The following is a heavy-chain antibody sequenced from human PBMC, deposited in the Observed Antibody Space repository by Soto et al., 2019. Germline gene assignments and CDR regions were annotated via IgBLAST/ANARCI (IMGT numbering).Heavy chain of an antibody. CDR1: GFTFSSYW. CDR3: ARERAYYYDSSGYYPVDY. J-gene: IGHJ4*02. V-gene: IGHV3-74*01. Sequence: GGSLRLSCAASGFTFSSYWMHWVRQAPGKGLVWVSRINSDGSSTSYAEYVKGRFTISRDNAKNTLYLQMNSLRAEDTAVYYCARERAYYYDSSGYYPVDYWGQGTLVTVSS. D-gene: IGHD3-22*01. CDR2: INSDGSST.